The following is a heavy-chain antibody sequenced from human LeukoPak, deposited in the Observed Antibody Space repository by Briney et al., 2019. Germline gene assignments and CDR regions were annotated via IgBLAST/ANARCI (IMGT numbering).Heavy chain of an antibody. D-gene: IGHD1-7*01. CDR2: IWYDGRNE. J-gene: IGHJ3*01. Sequence: GGSLRLSCAASGFTFSSHGLHWVRQAPGKGLEWVAVIWYDGRNEYYGDSVKGRFTISRDNSKNTLFLQMYSLRAEDTAVYYCVRDGGASIPGTTGAFDFWGRGTMVTVSS. CDR1: GFTFSSHG. CDR3: VRDGGASIPGTTGAFDF. V-gene: IGHV3-33*01.